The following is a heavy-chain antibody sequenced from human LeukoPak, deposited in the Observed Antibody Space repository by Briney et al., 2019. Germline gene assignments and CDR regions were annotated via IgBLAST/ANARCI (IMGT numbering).Heavy chain of an antibody. CDR1: GYTFTSYG. CDR3: ARAGSPYYDFWSGYSGY. Sequence: ASVKVSCKASGYTFTSYGISWVRQAPGQGLEWMGWISAYNGNTNYAQKLQGRVTITTDTSTSTAYMELRSLRSDDTAVYYCARAGSPYYDFWSGYSGYWGQGTLVTVSS. J-gene: IGHJ4*02. V-gene: IGHV1-18*01. CDR2: ISAYNGNT. D-gene: IGHD3-3*01.